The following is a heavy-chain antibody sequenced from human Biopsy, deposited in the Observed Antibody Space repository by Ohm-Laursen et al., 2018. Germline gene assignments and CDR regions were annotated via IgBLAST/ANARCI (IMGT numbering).Heavy chain of an antibody. D-gene: IGHD3-16*01. J-gene: IGHJ4*02. Sequence: GSSVKVSCKTFGYSFSSYGINWVRQAPGEGLEWMGRVSGYNGNTNYAQRFQGRVTMTTDTSTNTAYMELRSLRADDTAVYYCARVTLPLYLDFWGQGTRVTVSS. CDR2: VSGYNGNT. CDR1: GYSFSSYG. V-gene: IGHV1-18*01. CDR3: ARVTLPLYLDF.